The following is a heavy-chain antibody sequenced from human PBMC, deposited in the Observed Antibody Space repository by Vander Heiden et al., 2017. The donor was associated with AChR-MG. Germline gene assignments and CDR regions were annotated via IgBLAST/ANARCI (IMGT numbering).Heavy chain of an antibody. CDR3: AKRASAYTSGRDDFDY. V-gene: IGHV3-23*01. D-gene: IGHD2-21*01. CDR2: ISGSGDRT. CDR1: GFTFSAYV. J-gene: IGHJ4*02. Sequence: QLLESGGGLVQPGGSLRLSCAASGFTFSAYVLTWVLQAPGKGLEWVSGISGSGDRTYYADSVKGRFTISKDNSKSTLYLQMNSLRAEDTAVYYCAKRASAYTSGRDDFDYWGQGTLVTVSS.